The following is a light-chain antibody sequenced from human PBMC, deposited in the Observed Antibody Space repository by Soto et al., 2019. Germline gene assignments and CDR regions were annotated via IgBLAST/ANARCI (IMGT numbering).Light chain of an antibody. CDR1: QSISFY. V-gene: IGKV3-11*01. CDR3: QQRSNWPT. J-gene: IGKJ5*01. CDR2: DAS. Sequence: NMLTQSPATLSLTPGERATRSCRASQSISFYLTWYQHKPGQAPRLLIYDASNRATGIPARFSGSGYGTDFTLPISSLEPEDFAVYYCQQRSNWPTFGQGTLLEVK.